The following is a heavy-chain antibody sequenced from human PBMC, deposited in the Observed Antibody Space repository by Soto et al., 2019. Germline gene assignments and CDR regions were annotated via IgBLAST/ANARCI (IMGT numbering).Heavy chain of an antibody. V-gene: IGHV1-46*01. Sequence: ASVKVSCKASGYTFTSYYMHWVRQAPGQGLEWMGIINPSGGSTSYAQKFQGRVTISLHTSENQISLKLKSVTAADTAVYYCARDLGSGSTFAYEIWGQGTVVTVSS. J-gene: IGHJ3*02. CDR3: ARDLGSGSTFAYEI. CDR2: INPSGGST. D-gene: IGHD1-7*01. CDR1: GYTFTSYY.